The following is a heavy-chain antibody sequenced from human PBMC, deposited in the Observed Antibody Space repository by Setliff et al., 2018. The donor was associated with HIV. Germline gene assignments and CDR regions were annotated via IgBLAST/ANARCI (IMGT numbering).Heavy chain of an antibody. D-gene: IGHD3-10*01. Sequence: TLSLTCSVSGVFLETYYWTWIRQSPGTGLEWIGFSQTTGNTKYNPSLRRRVSICFDSPKNQFSLSLQSVTAADSAVYYCARDYNSGSNRLEHWGQGTPVTVSS. V-gene: IGHV4-4*08. J-gene: IGHJ4*02. CDR1: GVFLETYY. CDR2: SQTTGNT. CDR3: ARDYNSGSNRLEH.